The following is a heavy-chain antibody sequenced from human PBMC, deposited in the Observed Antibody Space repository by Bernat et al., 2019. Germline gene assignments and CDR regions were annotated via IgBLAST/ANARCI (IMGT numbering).Heavy chain of an antibody. J-gene: IGHJ4*02. CDR2: ISSSSSYI. CDR3: ARGLVVYGSGSWADY. Sequence: EVQLVESGGGLVKPGGSLRLSCAASGFTFSSYSMNWVRQAPGKGLEWVSSISSSSSYIYYADSVKGRFTISRDNAKNSLYLQMNSLRAEDTAVYYCARGLVVYGSGSWADYWGQGTLVTVSS. CDR1: GFTFSSYS. D-gene: IGHD3-10*01. V-gene: IGHV3-21*01.